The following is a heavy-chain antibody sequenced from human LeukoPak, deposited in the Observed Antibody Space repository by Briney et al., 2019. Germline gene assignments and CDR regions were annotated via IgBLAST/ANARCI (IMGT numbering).Heavy chain of an antibody. D-gene: IGHD6-13*01. V-gene: IGHV4-39*01. J-gene: IGHJ6*03. Sequence: NPSETLSLTCTVSGGSISSGNHFWGWIRQPPGKGLEWIGIIYYSGRTYFNPSLKSRVTISVDTSKNQFSLKLSSVTAADTAVYYCARPRIASYYMDVWGKGTTVTVSS. CDR2: IYYSGRT. CDR1: GGSISSGNHF. CDR3: ARPRIASYYMDV.